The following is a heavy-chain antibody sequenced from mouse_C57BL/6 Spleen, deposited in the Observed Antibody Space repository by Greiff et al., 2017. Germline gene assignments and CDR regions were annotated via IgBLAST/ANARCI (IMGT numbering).Heavy chain of an antibody. CDR2: IHPNSGST. V-gene: IGHV1-64*01. CDR1: GYTFTSYW. D-gene: IGHD2-4*01. CDR3: ARGDDYDWYFDV. Sequence: VQLQQPGAELVKPGASVKLSCKASGYTFTSYWMHWVKQRPGHGLEWIGMIHPNSGSTNYNEKFKNKATLTVDKSSSTAYMQLSSLTSEASAVYYCARGDDYDWYFDVWGTGPTVTVAS. J-gene: IGHJ1*03.